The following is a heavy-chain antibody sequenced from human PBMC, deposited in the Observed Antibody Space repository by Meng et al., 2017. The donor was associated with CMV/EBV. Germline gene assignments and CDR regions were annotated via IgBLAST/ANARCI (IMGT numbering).Heavy chain of an antibody. D-gene: IGHD3-9*01. CDR1: GLTVSSNY. CDR3: ARLPEYGGYYDILTGYSRTTYGMDV. J-gene: IGHJ6*02. Sequence: GESLKISCAASGLTVSSNYMSWVRQAPGKGLEWVSVIYSGGSTYYADSVKGRFTISRDNSKNTLYLQMNSLRAEDTAVYYCARLPEYGGYYDILTGYSRTTYGMDVWGQGTTVTVSS. V-gene: IGHV3-53*01. CDR2: IYSGGST.